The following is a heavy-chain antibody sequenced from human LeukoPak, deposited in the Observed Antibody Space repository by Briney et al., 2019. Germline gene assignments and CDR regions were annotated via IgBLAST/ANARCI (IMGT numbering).Heavy chain of an antibody. Sequence: SETLSLTCAVYSGSFSGYYWTWFRQPPGKGLEWIGEFNHSWGAKYNPSLKSRATISVDTSNNHLSLSLNSATAADTAVYYCAASLWFGIYPDYWGQGSLVTVSS. CDR1: SGSFSGYY. D-gene: IGHD3-10*01. CDR3: AASLWFGIYPDY. V-gene: IGHV4-34*01. J-gene: IGHJ4*02. CDR2: FNHSWGA.